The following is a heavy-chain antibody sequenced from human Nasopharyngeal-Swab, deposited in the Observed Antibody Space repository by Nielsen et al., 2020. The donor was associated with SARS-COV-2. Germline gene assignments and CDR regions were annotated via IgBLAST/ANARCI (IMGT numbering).Heavy chain of an antibody. Sequence: GESLKISCAASGFTFSSYAMSWVRQAPGKGLEWVSVISGSGGSTYYADSVKGRFTISRDNSKNTLYLQMNSLRAEDTAVYYCAKTLSRIAGPPNYFDYWGQGTLVTVSS. V-gene: IGHV3-23*01. CDR1: GFTFSSYA. D-gene: IGHD6-6*01. CDR2: ISGSGGST. CDR3: AKTLSRIAGPPNYFDY. J-gene: IGHJ4*02.